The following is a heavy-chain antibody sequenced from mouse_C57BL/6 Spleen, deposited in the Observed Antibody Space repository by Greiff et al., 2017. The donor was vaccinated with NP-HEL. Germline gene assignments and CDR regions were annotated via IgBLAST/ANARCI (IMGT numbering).Heavy chain of an antibody. D-gene: IGHD1-1*01. CDR2: ISYSGST. CDR1: GYSITSDY. V-gene: IGHV3-8*01. Sequence: EVKLVESGPGLAKPSQTLSLTCSVTGYSITSDYWNWIRKFPGNKLEYMGYISYSGSTYYNPSLKSRISITRDTSKNQYYLQLNSVTTEDTATYYCARNSPGYYGIFAYWGQGTLVTVSA. J-gene: IGHJ3*01. CDR3: ARNSPGYYGIFAY.